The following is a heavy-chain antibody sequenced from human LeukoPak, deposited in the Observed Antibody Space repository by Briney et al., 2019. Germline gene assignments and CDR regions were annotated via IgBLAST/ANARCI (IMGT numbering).Heavy chain of an antibody. D-gene: IGHD2-15*01. J-gene: IGHJ4*02. Sequence: GGSLRLSCAASGFTFPTYSRSWVRQAPGKGLEWISYISSSSTTIYYAASVKGRFTISRDNAKHSLYLQLNSLRDEDTPVYYCPSLRVVAAAATPPPDYWGQGTLVTVSS. CDR2: ISSSSTTI. CDR3: PSLRVVAAAATPPPDY. CDR1: GFTFPTYS. V-gene: IGHV3-48*02.